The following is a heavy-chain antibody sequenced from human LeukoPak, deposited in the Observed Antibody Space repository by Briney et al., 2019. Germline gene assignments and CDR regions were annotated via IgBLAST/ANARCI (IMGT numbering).Heavy chain of an antibody. CDR3: ARPRHCTNGICQYSFDY. CDR1: GDSISSSSHY. CDR2: IYYSGSM. D-gene: IGHD2-8*01. V-gene: IGHV4-39*01. J-gene: IGHJ4*02. Sequence: PSETLSLTCTVSGDSISSSSHYWGWIRQPPGKGLEYIGSIYYSGSMYYNPSLKSRVTMSVDTSKNQFSLKLSSVTAADTAVYYCARPRHCTNGICQYSFDYWGRGTLVTVSS.